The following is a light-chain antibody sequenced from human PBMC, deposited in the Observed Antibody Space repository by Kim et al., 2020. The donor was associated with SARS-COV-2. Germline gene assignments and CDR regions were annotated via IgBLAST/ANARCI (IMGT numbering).Light chain of an antibody. V-gene: IGKV1-16*02. J-gene: IGKJ4*01. CDR1: QGVSNY. CDR2: AAS. CDR3: QQYASYPRT. Sequence: ALVGDRVPFPCRASQGVSNYVAWFKQKPGKAPESLIYAASSLQSGAPSKCSGSGSGTDFTLTISSLQPEDFATYYCQQYASYPRTFGGGTKVDIK.